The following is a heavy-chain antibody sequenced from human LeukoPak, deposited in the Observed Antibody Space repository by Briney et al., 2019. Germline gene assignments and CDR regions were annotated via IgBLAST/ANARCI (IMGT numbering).Heavy chain of an antibody. D-gene: IGHD3-9*01. CDR1: GYTFTNYY. V-gene: IGHV1-2*02. CDR2: IHPSSGVT. Sequence: ASVKVSCKASGYTFTNYYMHWVRQAPGQGLEWMGWIHPSSGVTNYAQRFQGRVTMARDTSISTVYMDLYGLTSDDTATYYCARDNDWGADFWGQGTLVTVSS. J-gene: IGHJ4*02. CDR3: ARDNDWGADF.